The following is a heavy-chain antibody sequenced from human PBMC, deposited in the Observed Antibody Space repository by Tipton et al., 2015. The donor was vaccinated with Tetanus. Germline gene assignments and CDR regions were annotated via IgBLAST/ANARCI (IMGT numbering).Heavy chain of an antibody. CDR2: ISVRGSHT. J-gene: IGHJ5*02. CDR3: AKDPASRGWFDP. CDR1: GMTLSYFA. V-gene: IGHV3-23*01. Sequence: SLRLSCAASGMTLSYFAMSWVRQAPGKGLEWVSGISVRGSHTYYADPVKGRFSISRDNSKNTVYLQMNSLRDEDTAVYYCAKDPASRGWFDPWGQGTLVSVSS.